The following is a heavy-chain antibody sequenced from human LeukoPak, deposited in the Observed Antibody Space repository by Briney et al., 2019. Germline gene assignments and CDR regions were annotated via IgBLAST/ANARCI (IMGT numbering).Heavy chain of an antibody. V-gene: IGHV1-18*01. CDR1: GYTFTSYG. CDR2: ISAYNGNT. Sequence: ASVKVSCKASGYTFTSYGISWVRQAPGQGLEWMGWISAYNGNTNYAQKLQGRVTMTTDTSTSTAYMELRSLRSEDTAVYYCARERGESYYYDSSGLGDAFDIWGQGTMVTVSS. D-gene: IGHD3-22*01. J-gene: IGHJ3*02. CDR3: ARERGESYYYDSSGLGDAFDI.